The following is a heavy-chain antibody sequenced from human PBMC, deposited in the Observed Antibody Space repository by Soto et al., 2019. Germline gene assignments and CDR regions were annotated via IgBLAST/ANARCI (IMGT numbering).Heavy chain of an antibody. CDR3: ASARIAAAGPKWLDP. D-gene: IGHD6-13*01. CDR2: IWYDGTYK. CDR1: GFAFNTYG. Sequence: QVRLVESGGGVVQPGRSLRLSCAASGFAFNTYGIQWVRQAPGKGLEWVAVIWYDGTYKYYADSVNGRFTISRDNSKNTVYLQKNGLRAEDTAVYHCASARIAAAGPKWLDPWGQGTLVTVSS. J-gene: IGHJ5*02. V-gene: IGHV3-33*01.